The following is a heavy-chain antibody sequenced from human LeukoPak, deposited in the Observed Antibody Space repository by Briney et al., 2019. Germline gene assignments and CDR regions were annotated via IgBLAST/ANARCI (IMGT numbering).Heavy chain of an antibody. CDR2: IYYSGST. CDR3: ARSGPDDYYGMDV. CDR1: GGSISSYY. D-gene: IGHD1-26*01. V-gene: IGHV4-59*01. J-gene: IGHJ6*02. Sequence: PSETLSLTCTLSGGSISSYYWSWIRQAPGKGLEWIGYIYYSGSTRYNPSLKGRVTISLDTSKNQFSLKLSSVTAADTAVYYCARSGPDDYYGMDVWGQGTMVTVSS.